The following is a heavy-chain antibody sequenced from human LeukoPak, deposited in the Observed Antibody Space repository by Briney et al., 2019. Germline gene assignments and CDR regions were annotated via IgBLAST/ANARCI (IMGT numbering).Heavy chain of an antibody. V-gene: IGHV4-30-4*02. CDR3: AREDITGTASYFDY. CDR1: GGSISSGDYY. Sequence: PSETLSLTCTVSGGSISSGDYYWSWIRQPPGKGLEWIGYIYYSGSTYYNPSLKSRVTISVDTSKNQFSLKLSSVTAADTAVYYCAREDITGTASYFDYWGQGTLVTVSS. D-gene: IGHD1-7*01. J-gene: IGHJ4*02. CDR2: IYYSGST.